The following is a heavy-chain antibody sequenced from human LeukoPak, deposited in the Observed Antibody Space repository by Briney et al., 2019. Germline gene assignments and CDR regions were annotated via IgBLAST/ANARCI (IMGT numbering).Heavy chain of an antibody. CDR2: INTNTGNP. Sequence: GASAKVSCKASGYTFTSYAMNWVRQAPGQGLEWMGWINTNTGNPTYAQGFTGRFVFSLDTSVSTAYLQISSLKAEDTAVYYCARANPRLLAAAGTFPSLHYYYMDVWGKGTTVTVSS. V-gene: IGHV7-4-1*02. CDR1: GYTFTSYA. J-gene: IGHJ6*03. D-gene: IGHD6-13*01. CDR3: ARANPRLLAAAGTFPSLHYYYMDV.